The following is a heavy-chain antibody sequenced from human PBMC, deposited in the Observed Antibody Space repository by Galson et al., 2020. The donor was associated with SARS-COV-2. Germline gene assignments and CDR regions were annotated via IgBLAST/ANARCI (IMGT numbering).Heavy chain of an antibody. D-gene: IGHD3-16*01. CDR1: GFSLSTSGMC. Sequence: SGPTLVKPTQTLTLTCTFSGFSLSTSGMCVSWIRQPPGKALEWLARIDWADDKYYSTSLKTRVTISKDTSKNQVVLTMTKMGPVDTATYYCARTRGSRGGSSYGPYYYFYGMDVWGQGTTVTVSS. CDR3: ARTRGSRGGSSYGPYYYFYGMDV. J-gene: IGHJ6*02. CDR2: IDWADDK. V-gene: IGHV2-70*11.